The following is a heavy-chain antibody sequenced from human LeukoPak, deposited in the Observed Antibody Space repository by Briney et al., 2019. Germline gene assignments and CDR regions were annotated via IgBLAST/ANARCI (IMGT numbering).Heavy chain of an antibody. CDR1: GRSFSGYY. Sequence: SETLSLTCAVHGRSFSGYYWSLIRQPPGKGLEWIGEINHSGSTNYNPSLKSRVTISVDTSKNQFSLKLSSVTAADTAVYYCARGANRVDYWGQGTLVTVSS. J-gene: IGHJ4*02. V-gene: IGHV4-34*01. D-gene: IGHD7-27*01. CDR3: ARGANRVDY. CDR2: INHSGST.